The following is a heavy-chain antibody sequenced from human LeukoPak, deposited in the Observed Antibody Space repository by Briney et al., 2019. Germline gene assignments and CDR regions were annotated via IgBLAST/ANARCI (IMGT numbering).Heavy chain of an antibody. CDR3: AKPSPRYYDFWKGYYFEY. V-gene: IGHV3-23*01. Sequence: GGSLRLSCAASGFTFSSYAISWVRQAPGKGLEWVSAISDSGDSTYYADTVKGRFTISRDNSKNTLYLQMNSLRAEDTAVYYCAKPSPRYYDFWKGYYFEYWGQGTLVTVSS. D-gene: IGHD3-3*01. CDR1: GFTFSSYA. J-gene: IGHJ4*02. CDR2: ISDSGDST.